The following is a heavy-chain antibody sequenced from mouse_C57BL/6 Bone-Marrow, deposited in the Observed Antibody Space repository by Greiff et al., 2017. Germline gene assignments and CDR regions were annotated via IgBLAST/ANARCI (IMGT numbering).Heavy chain of an antibody. CDR2: ILPGSGST. CDR1: GYTFTGYW. CDR3: ARIYYDYDGTFAY. V-gene: IGHV1-9*01. J-gene: IGHJ3*01. D-gene: IGHD2-4*01. Sequence: VQLQQSGAELMKPGASVKLSCKATGYTFTGYWIEWVKQRPGHGLEWIGEILPGSGSTNYNEKFKGKATFTAATSSNTAYMQLSSQTTEDSAIYCCARIYYDYDGTFAYWGQGTLVTVSA.